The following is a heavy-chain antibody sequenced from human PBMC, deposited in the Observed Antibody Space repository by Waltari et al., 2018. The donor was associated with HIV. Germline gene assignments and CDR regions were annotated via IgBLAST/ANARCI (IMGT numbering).Heavy chain of an antibody. CDR1: GFTFDDYA. D-gene: IGHD6-13*01. CDR2: ISWNSGSI. Sequence: EVQLVESGGGLVQPGRSLRLSCAAAGFTFDDYAMHWVRPAPGKGLEWVSGISWNSGSIGYADSVKGRFTISRDNAKNSLYLQMNSLRAEDTALYYCAKDKSSSSDDAFDIWGQGTMVTVSS. V-gene: IGHV3-9*01. CDR3: AKDKSSSSDDAFDI. J-gene: IGHJ3*02.